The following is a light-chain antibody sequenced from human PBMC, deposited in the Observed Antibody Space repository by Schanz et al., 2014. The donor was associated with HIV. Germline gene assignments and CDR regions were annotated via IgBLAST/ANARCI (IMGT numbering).Light chain of an antibody. Sequence: QSVLTQPASVSGSPGQSITISCTGTSSGVGHYNYLSWYQQHPGKAPKLMIYEVSKRPSGVSHRFSGSKSGNTASLTISGLQAEDEADYYCSSYTSTSTRVFGGGTKLTVL. CDR3: SSYTSTSTRV. V-gene: IGLV2-14*01. CDR2: EVS. J-gene: IGLJ3*02. CDR1: SSGVGHYNY.